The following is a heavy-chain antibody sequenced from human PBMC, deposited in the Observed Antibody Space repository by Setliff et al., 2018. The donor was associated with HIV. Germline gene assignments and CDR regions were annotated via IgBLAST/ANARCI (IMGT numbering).Heavy chain of an antibody. D-gene: IGHD2-15*01. V-gene: IGHV4-39*07. J-gene: IGHJ3*02. Sequence: SETLSLTCAVSGGSFSGYFWGWIRQPPGKGLEWIGSIYYSGSTYYNPSLKSRVTISVDTSKNQFSLKLSSVTAADTAVYYCASPSDQTAGGFDIWGQGTMVTVSS. CDR2: IYYSGST. CDR3: ASPSDQTAGGFDI. CDR1: GGSFSGYF.